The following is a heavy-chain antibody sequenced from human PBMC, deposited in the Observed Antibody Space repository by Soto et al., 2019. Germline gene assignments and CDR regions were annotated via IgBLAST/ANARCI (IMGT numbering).Heavy chain of an antibody. D-gene: IGHD1-7*01. CDR2: ISANGQGI. Sequence: GGSLRLSCAASGFTFKNYAMHWVRQAPGKGLEWVSAISANGQGIYYADSVKGRFIISRDSSKNTVFLHMDSLTAEDTAVYYCAKDRNYPRDQFHNWGQGTLVTVSS. CDR3: AKDRNYPRDQFHN. V-gene: IGHV3-23*01. CDR1: GFTFKNYA. J-gene: IGHJ4*02.